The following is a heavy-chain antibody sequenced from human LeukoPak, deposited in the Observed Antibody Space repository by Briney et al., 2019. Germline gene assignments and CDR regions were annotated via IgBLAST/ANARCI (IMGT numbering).Heavy chain of an antibody. CDR1: GGSISSGGYS. CDR3: ARGDSYGYFFY. V-gene: IGHV4-30-2*01. CDR2: IYHSGST. Sequence: SQTLSLTCAVSGGSISSGGYSWSWVRQPPGKGLEWIGFIYHSGSTYYNPSLKSRVTISVDRSENQFSLKLSSVTAADTAVYYCARGDSYGYFFYWGQGTLVTVSS. D-gene: IGHD5-18*01. J-gene: IGHJ4*02.